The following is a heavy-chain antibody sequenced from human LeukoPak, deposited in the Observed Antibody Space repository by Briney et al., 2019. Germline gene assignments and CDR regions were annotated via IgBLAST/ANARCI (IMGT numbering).Heavy chain of an antibody. J-gene: IGHJ4*02. Sequence: SETLSLTCPVYGGSFSGYYWSWIRQPPGKGLEWIGEINHSGSTNYNPSLKSRVTISVDTSKNQFSLKLSSVTAADTAVYYCARGSGDYDSSGLYYFDYWGQGTLVTVSS. D-gene: IGHD3-22*01. CDR1: GGSFSGYY. V-gene: IGHV4-34*01. CDR3: ARGSGDYDSSGLYYFDY. CDR2: INHSGST.